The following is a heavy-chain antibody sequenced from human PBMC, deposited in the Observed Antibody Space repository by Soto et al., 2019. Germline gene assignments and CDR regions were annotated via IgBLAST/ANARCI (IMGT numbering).Heavy chain of an antibody. V-gene: IGHV3-43*02. J-gene: IGHJ6*02. Sequence: GGSLRLSCAASGFTFDDYAMHWVRQAPGKGLEWVSLISGDGGSTYYADSVKGRFTISRDNSKNSLYLQMNSLRTEDTALYYCAKDGHPGYCSGGSCYYSYYGMDVWGQGTTVTVSS. CDR1: GFTFDDYA. D-gene: IGHD2-15*01. CDR2: ISGDGGST. CDR3: AKDGHPGYCSGGSCYYSYYGMDV.